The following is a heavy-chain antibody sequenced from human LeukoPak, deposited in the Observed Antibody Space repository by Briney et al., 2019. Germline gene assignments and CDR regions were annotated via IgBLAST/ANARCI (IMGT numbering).Heavy chain of an antibody. CDR3: ARTSLRYFGWGGYSLDVFDI. V-gene: IGHV3-30-3*01. CDR2: ITSDGSKK. Sequence: RGSLRLSCAASGFTFSTYALHWIRQAPGKGLEWVAAITSDGSKKYYADSVKGRFTISRDNSTNTLYLQMSSLRADDTAVYFCARTSLRYFGWGGYSLDVFDIWGQGTMVTVSS. J-gene: IGHJ3*02. CDR1: GFTFSTYA. D-gene: IGHD3-10*01.